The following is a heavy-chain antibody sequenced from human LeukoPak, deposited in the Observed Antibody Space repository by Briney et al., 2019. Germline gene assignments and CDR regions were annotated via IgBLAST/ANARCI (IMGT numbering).Heavy chain of an antibody. J-gene: IGHJ3*02. CDR3: ASKGAGYCRSTNCQGAFDI. Sequence: WASVKVSCKASGYTFSDYMHWVRQAPGQGLEWMGWINPNSGGTSYAQKFQDRITMTRDTSISTAHMELSRLRSDDTAVYYCASKGAGYCRSTNCQGAFDIWGQGTMVSVSS. CDR2: INPNSGGT. D-gene: IGHD2-2*01. CDR1: GYTFSDY. V-gene: IGHV1-2*02.